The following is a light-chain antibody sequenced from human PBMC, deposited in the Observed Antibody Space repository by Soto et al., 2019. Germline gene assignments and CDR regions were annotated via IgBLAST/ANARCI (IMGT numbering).Light chain of an antibody. CDR3: QQYDDLPFT. Sequence: DIQMTQSPSSLSASVGDRVTMTCQASQDVSNYLTWYQQKPGKAPKSLVYDASNLETGVPSRFSGSGSGTYFTFTISSLQPEDLATYYCQQYDDLPFTFGQGTKVEIK. CDR2: DAS. CDR1: QDVSNY. V-gene: IGKV1-33*01. J-gene: IGKJ2*01.